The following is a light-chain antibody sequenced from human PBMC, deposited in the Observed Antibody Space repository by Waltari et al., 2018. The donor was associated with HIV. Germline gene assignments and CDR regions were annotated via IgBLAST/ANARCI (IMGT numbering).Light chain of an antibody. CDR1: TSDVGSYNY. V-gene: IGLV2-11*01. J-gene: IGLJ1*01. CDR2: DVY. Sequence: QSALTQPPSVSGSPGQSVTISCTGSTSDVGSYNYVSWYQQYPGKAPKLIIFDVYQRPSGFPARFSGSRSGNTASLTISGLQTEDEADYFCCAYAAGHVSYVFGTGT. CDR3: CAYAAGHVSYV.